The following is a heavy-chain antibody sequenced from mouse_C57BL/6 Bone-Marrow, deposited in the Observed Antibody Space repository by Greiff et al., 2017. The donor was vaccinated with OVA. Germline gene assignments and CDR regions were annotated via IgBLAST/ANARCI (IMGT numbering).Heavy chain of an antibody. CDR2: INPSSGYT. CDR3: ARRGGDYVFFAY. CDR1: GYTFTSYW. V-gene: IGHV1-7*01. D-gene: IGHD2-4*01. Sequence: VQLQQSGAELAKPGASVKLSCKASGYTFTSYWMHWVKQRPGQGLEWIGYINPSSGYTKYNQKFKDMATLTADKSSSTAYMQLSSLTYEDSAVYYCARRGGDYVFFAYWGQGTLVTVSA. J-gene: IGHJ3*01.